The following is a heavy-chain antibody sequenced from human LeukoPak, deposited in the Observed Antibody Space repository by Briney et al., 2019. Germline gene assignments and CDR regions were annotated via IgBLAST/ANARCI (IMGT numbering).Heavy chain of an antibody. V-gene: IGHV4-59*11. J-gene: IGHJ4*02. CDR3: ARDLGYSYEYYFDY. D-gene: IGHD5-18*01. CDR1: GGSISRHY. Sequence: SETLSLTCTVSGGSISRHYWSWIRQPPGKGLEWIGYIYYSGSTNYNPSLKSRVTISVDTSKNQFSLKLSSVTAADTAVYYCARDLGYSYEYYFDYWGQGTLVTVSS. CDR2: IYYSGST.